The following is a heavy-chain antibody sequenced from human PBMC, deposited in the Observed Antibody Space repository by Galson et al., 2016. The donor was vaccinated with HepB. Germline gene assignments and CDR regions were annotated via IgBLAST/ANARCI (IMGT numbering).Heavy chain of an antibody. J-gene: IGHJ6*02. V-gene: IGHV3-7*01. CDR2: IKEDGSEQ. Sequence: SLRLSCAASGFSFSNYWMTWVRQAPGRGLEWVANIKEDGSEQNYADSVKGRLTISRDNAQNSLYLQMSSLRVEDSAVYYCAREGCSSTSCHAYYYYYGVDVWGQGTTVTVSS. CDR3: AREGCSSTSCHAYYYYYGVDV. D-gene: IGHD2-2*01. CDR1: GFSFSNYW.